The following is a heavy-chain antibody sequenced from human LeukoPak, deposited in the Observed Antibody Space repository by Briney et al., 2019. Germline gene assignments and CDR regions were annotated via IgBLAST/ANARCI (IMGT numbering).Heavy chain of an antibody. CDR3: ASLLSDYYGSGKVSIDY. Sequence: ASVKVSCKASGGTFSSYAISWVRQAPGQGLEWMGGIIPILGTANYAQKFQGRVTITADESSSTAYMELSSLRSEDTAVYYCASLLSDYYGSGKVSIDYWGQGTLVTVSS. J-gene: IGHJ4*02. V-gene: IGHV1-69*01. D-gene: IGHD3-10*01. CDR1: GGTFSSYA. CDR2: IIPILGTA.